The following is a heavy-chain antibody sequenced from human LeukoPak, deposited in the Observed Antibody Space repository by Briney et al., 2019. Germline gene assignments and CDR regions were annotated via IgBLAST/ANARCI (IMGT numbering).Heavy chain of an antibody. CDR2: ISSSGSII. Sequence: PGGSLRLSCAASGFTFSSYEMNWVRQAPGKGLEWVSYISSSGSIIYYADSVKGRFTISRDNAKNSLYLQMNSLRAEDTAVYYCARDSYYYGSGSYGWFDPWGQGTLVTVSS. D-gene: IGHD3-10*01. CDR3: ARDSYYYGSGSYGWFDP. J-gene: IGHJ5*02. CDR1: GFTFSSYE. V-gene: IGHV3-48*03.